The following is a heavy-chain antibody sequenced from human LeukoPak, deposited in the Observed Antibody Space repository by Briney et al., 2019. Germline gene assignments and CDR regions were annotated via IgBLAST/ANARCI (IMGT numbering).Heavy chain of an antibody. J-gene: IGHJ4*02. CDR2: ISGSGSST. Sequence: GGSLRLSCAASGFTFSSYAMSWVRQAPGKGLQWVSTISGSGSSTYYADSVKGRFTISRDNSKNTLFLQMNSLRTEDTAVFYCVSPERLKISGVPRPFGYWGQGILVTVSS. D-gene: IGHD3-3*01. CDR3: VSPERLKISGVPRPFGY. V-gene: IGHV3-23*01. CDR1: GFTFSSYA.